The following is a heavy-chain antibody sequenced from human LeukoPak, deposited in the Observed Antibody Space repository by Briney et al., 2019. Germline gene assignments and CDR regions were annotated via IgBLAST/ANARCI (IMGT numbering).Heavy chain of an antibody. V-gene: IGHV4-34*01. Sequence: SETLSLTCAVYGGSFSGYYWSWIRQPPGKGLEWIGEINHSGSTNYNPSLKSRVTISVDTSKNQFSLKLSSVTAADTAVYYCARVISGYYSIVFDYWGQGTLVTVSS. CDR1: GGSFSGYY. D-gene: IGHD3-22*01. CDR2: INHSGST. CDR3: ARVISGYYSIVFDY. J-gene: IGHJ4*02.